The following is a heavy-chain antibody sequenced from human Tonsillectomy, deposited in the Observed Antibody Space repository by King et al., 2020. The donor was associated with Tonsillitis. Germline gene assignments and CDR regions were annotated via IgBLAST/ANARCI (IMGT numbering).Heavy chain of an antibody. CDR2: IRYDGSNK. V-gene: IGHV3-30*02. Sequence: VQLVESGGGVVQPGGSLRLSCAASGFTFSNYGMHWVRQAPGKGLEWVAFIRYDGSNKYYADSVKGRFTIFRDNSKNTLYLRMNSLRAEDTAVYYCAKDRAPGIFDYWGQGTLVTVSS. CDR3: AKDRAPGIFDY. D-gene: IGHD1-1*01. CDR1: GFTFSNYG. J-gene: IGHJ4*02.